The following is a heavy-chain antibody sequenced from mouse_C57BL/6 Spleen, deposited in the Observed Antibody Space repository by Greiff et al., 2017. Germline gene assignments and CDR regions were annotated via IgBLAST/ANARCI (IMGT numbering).Heavy chain of an antibody. CDR1: GYTFTDYE. J-gene: IGHJ4*01. V-gene: IGHV1-15*01. Sequence: VQRVESGAELVRPGASVTLSCKASGYTFTDYEMHWVKQTPVHGLEWIGAIDPETGGTAYNQKFKGKAILTADKSSSTAYMELRSLTSEDSAVYYCTRSNWAYYAMDYWGQGTSVTVSS. CDR3: TRSNWAYYAMDY. D-gene: IGHD4-1*01. CDR2: IDPETGGT.